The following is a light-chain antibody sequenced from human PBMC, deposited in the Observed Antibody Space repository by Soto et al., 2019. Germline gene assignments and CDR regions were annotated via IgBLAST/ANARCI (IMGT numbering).Light chain of an antibody. CDR1: SSNIGSTYD. J-gene: IGLJ1*01. Sequence: QSALTQPPSVYGAPGERVTISCTGSSSNIGSTYDVQWYQQLPGTAPKLLIHGNTDRPSGVPDRFSGSKSGTSASLAITGLQADDEADYCCQSYDDSLSVHYVFGTGTKVTVL. V-gene: IGLV1-40*01. CDR2: GNT. CDR3: QSYDDSLSVHYV.